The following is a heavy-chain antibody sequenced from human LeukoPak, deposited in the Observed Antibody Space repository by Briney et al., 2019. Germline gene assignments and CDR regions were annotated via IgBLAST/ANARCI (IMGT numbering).Heavy chain of an antibody. Sequence: GAPVKVSCKASGYTFTGYYMHWVRQAPGQGLEWMGWITPNSGGTNYAQKFQGRVTMTRDPSISTAYMELSRLRSDDTAVYYCANARRAAVGDYGGQETRVTVSS. CDR3: ANARRAAVGDY. D-gene: IGHD6-13*01. CDR1: GYTFTGYY. CDR2: ITPNSGGT. V-gene: IGHV1-2*02. J-gene: IGHJ4*02.